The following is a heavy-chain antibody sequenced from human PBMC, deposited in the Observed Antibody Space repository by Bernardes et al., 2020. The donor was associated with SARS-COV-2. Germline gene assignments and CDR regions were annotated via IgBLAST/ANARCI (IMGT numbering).Heavy chain of an antibody. V-gene: IGHV3-53*01. Sequence: GGSLRLSCAASGFSVRNNYMSWVRQAPGKGLEWVSITYPSGTRYYADSVQGRFTVSRDNSQNTVYLQITGLTADDSAVYYCVKEAVTTDLDEADDLGAYWGQGTLVTVSS. J-gene: IGHJ4*02. CDR3: VKEAVTTDLDEADDLGAY. D-gene: IGHD4-17*01. CDR1: GFSVRNNY. CDR2: TYPSGTR.